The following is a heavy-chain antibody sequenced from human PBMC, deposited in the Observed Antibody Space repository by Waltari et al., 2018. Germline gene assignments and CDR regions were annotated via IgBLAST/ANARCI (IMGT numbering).Heavy chain of an antibody. CDR1: GGSISSSSYY. V-gene: IGHV4-61*09. CDR3: ARERVWGLAFYFDY. D-gene: IGHD7-27*01. CDR2: VYTSGNT. Sequence: QVQLQESGPGLVKPSQTLSLTCTVSGGSISSSSYYWSWIRQPAGKGLEWIGHVYTSGNTNYNPSLKSRVALSIDPFKTQFSLRLSSVTAAVTAVYYCARERVWGLAFYFDYWGQGTLVTVSS. J-gene: IGHJ4*02.